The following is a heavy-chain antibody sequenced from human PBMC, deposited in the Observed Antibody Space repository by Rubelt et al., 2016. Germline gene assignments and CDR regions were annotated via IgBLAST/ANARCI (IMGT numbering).Heavy chain of an antibody. J-gene: IGHJ4*02. Sequence: QVQLVQSGAEVKKPGASVKVSCKVSGYTLTELSMHWVRQAPGKGLEWMGGFDPEDGETIYAQKFQGRGTMTEDTSTDTAYMELSSLRSEETAVYYCATRSLWFGEIDRYFDYWGQGTLVTVSS. CDR2: FDPEDGET. D-gene: IGHD3-10*01. CDR1: GYTLTELS. V-gene: IGHV1-24*01. CDR3: ATRSLWFGEIDRYFDY.